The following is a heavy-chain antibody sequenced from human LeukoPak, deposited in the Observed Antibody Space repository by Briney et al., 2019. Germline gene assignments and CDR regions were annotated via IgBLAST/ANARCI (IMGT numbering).Heavy chain of an antibody. Sequence: PGGSLRLSCAASGFTLSNAWMSWVRQAPGKGLEWVGRIKSKTDGGTTDYAAPVKGRFTISRDDSKNTLYLQMNSLKTEDTAVYYCTTEIVVVPDDYWGQGTLVTVSS. CDR1: GFTLSNAW. D-gene: IGHD2-2*01. CDR3: TTEIVVVPDDY. V-gene: IGHV3-15*01. J-gene: IGHJ4*02. CDR2: IKSKTDGGTT.